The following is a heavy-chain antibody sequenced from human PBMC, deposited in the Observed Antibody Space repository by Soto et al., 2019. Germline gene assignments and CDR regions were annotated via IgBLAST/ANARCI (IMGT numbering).Heavy chain of an antibody. V-gene: IGHV1-3*01. J-gene: IGHJ6*02. CDR1: GYTFTSYA. CDR3: ARDGSDSSGSYHYYYYGMDV. Sequence: ASVKVSCKASGYTFTSYAMHWVRQAPGQRLEWMGWINAGNGNTKYSQKFQGRVTITRDTSASTAYMEPSSLRSEDTAVYYCARDGSDSSGSYHYYYYGMDVWGQGTTVTVSS. D-gene: IGHD3-22*01. CDR2: INAGNGNT.